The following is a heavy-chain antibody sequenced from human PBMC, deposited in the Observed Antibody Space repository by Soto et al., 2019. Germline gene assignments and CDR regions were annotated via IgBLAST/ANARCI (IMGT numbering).Heavy chain of an antibody. CDR3: ARGSGSYYREYFDL. Sequence: SVNVSCKASGYTFSIYGISWVRQAPGQGLEWMGRISPFLGVANYAQKFQGRVTITADKSTSTAYMELSSLRSEDTAVYYCARGSGSYYREYFDLWGRGTLVTVSS. V-gene: IGHV1-69*04. CDR1: GYTFSIYG. D-gene: IGHD1-26*01. J-gene: IGHJ2*01. CDR2: ISPFLGVA.